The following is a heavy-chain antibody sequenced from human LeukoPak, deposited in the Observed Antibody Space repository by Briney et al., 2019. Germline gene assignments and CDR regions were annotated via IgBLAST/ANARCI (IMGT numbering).Heavy chain of an antibody. D-gene: IGHD5-24*01. V-gene: IGHV3-33*01. Sequence: PGRSLRLSCAASGFTFSSYGMHWVRQAPGKGLEWVAVIWYDGSNKYYADSVKGRFTISRDNSKNTLYLQMNSLRAEDTAVYYCARGVGDGYRIFDYWGQGTLVAVSS. J-gene: IGHJ4*02. CDR1: GFTFSSYG. CDR2: IWYDGSNK. CDR3: ARGVGDGYRIFDY.